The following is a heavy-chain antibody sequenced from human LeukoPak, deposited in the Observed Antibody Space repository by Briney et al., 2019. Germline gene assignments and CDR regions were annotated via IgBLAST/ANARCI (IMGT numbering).Heavy chain of an antibody. CDR2: IYLSRSN. D-gene: IGHD3-9*01. CDR1: GGSISSYY. Sequence: PSETLPLTRTVPGGSISSYYWSLVRQPPRKGLEWVGDIYLSRSNNYNPSLKSRVTISVDTSKNQFSLKLSSVTAADTAVDYCARVRYYDILTGYYGDGYFDYWGQGTLVTVSS. J-gene: IGHJ4*02. CDR3: ARVRYYDILTGYYGDGYFDY. V-gene: IGHV4-59*01.